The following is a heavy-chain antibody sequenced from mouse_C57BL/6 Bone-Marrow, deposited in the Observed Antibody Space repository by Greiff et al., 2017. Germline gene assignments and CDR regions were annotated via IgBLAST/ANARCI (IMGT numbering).Heavy chain of an antibody. CDR3: ANRKDGYYLMDY. D-gene: IGHD2-3*01. CDR1: GFNFTDYY. V-gene: IGHV14-2*01. Sequence: EVQLQQSGAELVKPGASVKLSCTASGFNFTDYYMHWVKQRPEQGLEWIGRIDPGDGGTNYAPKFQGKATITVDTSSNTAYLQLSSLTSEDTAVYYCANRKDGYYLMDYWGQGTSVTVSS. J-gene: IGHJ4*01. CDR2: IDPGDGGT.